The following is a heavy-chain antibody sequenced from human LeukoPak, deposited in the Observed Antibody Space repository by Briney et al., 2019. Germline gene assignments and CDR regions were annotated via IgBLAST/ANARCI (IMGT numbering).Heavy chain of an antibody. CDR2: TYYRSKWYN. CDR1: GDSVSSNSAA. Sequence: PSQTLSLTCAISGDSVSSNSAAWNWIRQSPSRGLKWLGRTYYRSKWYNDYAVSVKSRITINPDTSKNQFSLQLNSVTPEDTAVYYCARAGDTAMVTSAVDAFDIWGQGTMVTVSS. D-gene: IGHD5-18*01. V-gene: IGHV6-1*01. J-gene: IGHJ3*02. CDR3: ARAGDTAMVTSAVDAFDI.